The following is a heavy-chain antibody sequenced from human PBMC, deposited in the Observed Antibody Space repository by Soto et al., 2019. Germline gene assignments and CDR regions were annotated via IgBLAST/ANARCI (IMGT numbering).Heavy chain of an antibody. Sequence: ESGPTLVNPTQTLTLTCTFSGFSLTTSRMCVSWIRQPPGRALEWLARIDWDNNKYYSPSLKTRLTISKDTSKNQVVLTMTNVDPVDTATYFCARIQIPSAVDYWGQGALVTVSS. J-gene: IGHJ4*02. CDR3: ARIQIPSAVDY. V-gene: IGHV2-70*11. D-gene: IGHD3-10*01. CDR1: GFSLTTSRMC. CDR2: IDWDNNK.